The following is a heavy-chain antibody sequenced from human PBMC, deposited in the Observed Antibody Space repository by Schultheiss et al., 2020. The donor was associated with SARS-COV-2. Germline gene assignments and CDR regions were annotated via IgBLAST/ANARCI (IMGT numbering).Heavy chain of an antibody. Sequence: GGSLRLSCKGSGYSFTSYWIGWVRQMPGKGLEWMGIIYPGDSDTRYSPSFQGQVTISADKSISTAYLQWSSLKASDTAMYYCARHGTRVSVLYGMDVWGQGTTVTVSS. CDR2: IYPGDSDT. CDR3: ARHGTRVSVLYGMDV. CDR1: GYSFTSYW. D-gene: IGHD6-6*01. J-gene: IGHJ6*02. V-gene: IGHV5-51*01.